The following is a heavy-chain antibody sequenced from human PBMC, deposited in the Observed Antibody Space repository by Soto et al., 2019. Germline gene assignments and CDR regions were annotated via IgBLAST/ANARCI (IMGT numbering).Heavy chain of an antibody. J-gene: IGHJ4*02. V-gene: IGHV3-33*01. Sequence: QVQLVESGGGVVQPGRSLRLSCAASGFTFSDYGMHWVRQAPGKGLQWVAVIWHDGSNKYYADSVRGRFTISRDNSKNMMYMQMNNLRGEDTAVYYCARGDPIDSWGQGTLVTVSS. CDR3: ARGDPIDS. CDR2: IWHDGSNK. CDR1: GFTFSDYG.